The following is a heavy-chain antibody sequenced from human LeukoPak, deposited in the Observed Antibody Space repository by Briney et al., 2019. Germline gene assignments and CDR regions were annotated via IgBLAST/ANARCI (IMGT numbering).Heavy chain of an antibody. V-gene: IGHV3-30-3*01. J-gene: IGHJ4*02. CDR2: IPYDGNNK. D-gene: IGHD3-9*01. CDR1: RLTFSSYA. Sequence: AGGSLRLSRAASRLTFSSYAMHWVRQPPGKGLEWVAVIPYDGNNKYYADSVRGRFTISRDNSKNTLYLQMNSLRPEDTAVYYCASSRFDWLPYFEYWGQGTLVTVSS. CDR3: ASSRFDWLPYFEY.